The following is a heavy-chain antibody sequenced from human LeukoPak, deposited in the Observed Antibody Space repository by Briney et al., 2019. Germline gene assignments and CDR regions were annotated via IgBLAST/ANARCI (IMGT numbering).Heavy chain of an antibody. D-gene: IGHD2-8*01. CDR1: GSGFIFSNYG. V-gene: IGHV3-23*01. CDR2: ISGTGAST. J-gene: IGHJ4*02. CDR3: AKDGARYLWAMVYATKGRYYFDY. Sequence: GGSLRLSCAASGSGFIFSNYGMRWGRQAPGKGLEWVSAISGTGASTFYADSVKGRCIVSRDNPKKTVHRQMTNLRAEDTAVYYCAKDGARYLWAMVYATKGRYYFDYWGQGTLVTVSS.